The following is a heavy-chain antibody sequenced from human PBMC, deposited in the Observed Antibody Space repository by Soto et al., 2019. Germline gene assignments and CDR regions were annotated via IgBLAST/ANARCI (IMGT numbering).Heavy chain of an antibody. CDR2: ISYDGSNK. V-gene: IGHV3-30*03. D-gene: IGHD3-10*01. CDR3: APWFGAFDY. Sequence: QVQLVESGGGVVQPGRSLRLSCAASGFTFSSYGMHWVRQAPGKGLEWVAVISYDGSNKYYADSVKGRFTISRDNSKNTLSLQMNSLIAEDTAVYYCAPWFGAFDYWGQGTLVTVSS. J-gene: IGHJ4*02. CDR1: GFTFSSYG.